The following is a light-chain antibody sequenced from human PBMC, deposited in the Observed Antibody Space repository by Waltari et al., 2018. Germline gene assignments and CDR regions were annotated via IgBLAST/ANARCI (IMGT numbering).Light chain of an antibody. CDR2: AAS. Sequence: DIQLTQSPSFVSASVGDRVTIPCRASQGINSYLAWYQQKPGKAPKLLISAASTLQSGVPSRFSGRGSGTEFTLTISSLQPEDFATYYCQQLNSYPYTFGQGTKLEIK. CDR1: QGINSY. J-gene: IGKJ2*01. CDR3: QQLNSYPYT. V-gene: IGKV1-9*01.